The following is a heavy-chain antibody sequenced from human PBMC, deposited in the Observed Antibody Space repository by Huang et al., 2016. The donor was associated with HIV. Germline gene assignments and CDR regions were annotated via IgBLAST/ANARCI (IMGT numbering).Heavy chain of an antibody. CDR3: TTSGDYGRFDH. Sequence: QVQLVQSGAEVKKPGASVKVSCKASGSTFTRYYFHWVRQAPGQGPEWMGIINPSGGRTNYAQKVQGRVTMTRDTSTTTVYMELTSLRSQDTAVYYCTTSGDYGRFDHWGQGTLVTVSS. CDR2: INPSGGRT. V-gene: IGHV1-46*03. J-gene: IGHJ4*02. D-gene: IGHD4-17*01. CDR1: GSTFTRYY.